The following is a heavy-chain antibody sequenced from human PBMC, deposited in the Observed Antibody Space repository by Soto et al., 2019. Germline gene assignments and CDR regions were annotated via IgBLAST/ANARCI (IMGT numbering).Heavy chain of an antibody. CDR1: GDTISSRTYF. J-gene: IGHJ4*01. Sequence: PSETLSLTCTVSGDTISSRTYFWGWIRQPPGKTLEWIGTIYYHGNTYSNPSLKSRVTISVDTSNNQLSLKLRSVTAADTAVYYCARHDGFSSGWIFDYWGHGTLVTVSS. CDR3: ARHDGFSSGWIFDY. CDR2: IYYHGNT. D-gene: IGHD6-19*01. V-gene: IGHV4-39*01.